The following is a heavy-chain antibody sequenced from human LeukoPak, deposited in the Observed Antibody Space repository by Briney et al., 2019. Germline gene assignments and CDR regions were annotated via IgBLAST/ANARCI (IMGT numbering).Heavy chain of an antibody. CDR2: ISSNGGST. J-gene: IGHJ6*02. D-gene: IGHD1-26*01. Sequence: GGSLRLSCAVSGFTFSSYAMHWVRQAPGKGLEYVSAISSNGGSTYYANSVKGRFTISRDNSKNTLYLQMGSLRAEDMAVYYCARRPREYGMDVWGQGTTVTVSS. CDR1: GFTFSSYA. CDR3: ARRPREYGMDV. V-gene: IGHV3-64*01.